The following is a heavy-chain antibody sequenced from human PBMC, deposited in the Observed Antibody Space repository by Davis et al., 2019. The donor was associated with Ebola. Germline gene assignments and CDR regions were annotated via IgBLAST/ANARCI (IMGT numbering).Heavy chain of an antibody. CDR1: GFTFSGSA. CDR2: IRSKANSYAT. V-gene: IGHV3-73*01. D-gene: IGHD3-22*01. Sequence: PAGSLRLSCAASGFTFSGSAMHWVRQASGKGLEWVGRIRSKANSYATAYAASVKGRFTISRDDSKNTAYLQMNSLKTEDTAVYYCTSTIYDSSGYYVDYWGQGTLVTVSS. CDR3: TSTIYDSSGYYVDY. J-gene: IGHJ4*02.